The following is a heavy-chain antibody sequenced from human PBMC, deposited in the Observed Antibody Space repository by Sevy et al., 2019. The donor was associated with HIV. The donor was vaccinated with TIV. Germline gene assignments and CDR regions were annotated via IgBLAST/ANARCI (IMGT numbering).Heavy chain of an antibody. CDR3: ARIHSPHYDFWSGSLYYYYGMDV. Sequence: SETLSLTCTVSGGSISSYYWSWIRQPPGKGLEWIGYIYYSGSTNYNPSLKSRVTISVDTSKNQFSLKLSSVTAADTAVYYCARIHSPHYDFWSGSLYYYYGMDVWGQGTTVTVSS. CDR1: GGSISSYY. D-gene: IGHD3-3*01. V-gene: IGHV4-59*01. J-gene: IGHJ6*02. CDR2: IYYSGST.